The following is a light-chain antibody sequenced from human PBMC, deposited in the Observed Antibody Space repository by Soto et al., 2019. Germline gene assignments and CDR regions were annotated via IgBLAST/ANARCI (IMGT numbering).Light chain of an antibody. J-gene: IGKJ5*01. Sequence: EIVLTQSPGTLSLSPGEIATLSCRASQTVSRSYLAWYQQKPGQAPRLLISGISTRATGIPDRFSGGGSGTDFTLTISRLEPEDFAVYYCQQYDGSPITFGQGTRMEIK. CDR3: QQYDGSPIT. CDR2: GIS. V-gene: IGKV3-20*01. CDR1: QTVSRSY.